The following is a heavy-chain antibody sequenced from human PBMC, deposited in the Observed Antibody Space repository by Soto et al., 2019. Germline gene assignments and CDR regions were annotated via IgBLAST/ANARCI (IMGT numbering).Heavy chain of an antibody. Sequence: GGSLSLSCAASGFTFSSYWMSWVRQAPGKGLEWVANIKQDGSEKYYVDSVKGRFTISRDNAKNSLYLQMNSLRAEDTAVYYCARRGGSNYYYYYMDVWGKGTTVTVSS. CDR1: GFTFSSYW. J-gene: IGHJ6*03. V-gene: IGHV3-7*01. CDR3: ARRGGSNYYYYYMDV. D-gene: IGHD3-16*01. CDR2: IKQDGSEK.